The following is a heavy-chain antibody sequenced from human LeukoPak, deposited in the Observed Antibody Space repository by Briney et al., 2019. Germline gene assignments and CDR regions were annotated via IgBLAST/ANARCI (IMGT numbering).Heavy chain of an antibody. J-gene: IGHJ6*03. CDR2: ISYDGSNK. CDR3: ARDGSGWYLYYYYYMDV. Sequence: PGGSLRLSCAASGFTFSSYAMHWVRQAPGKGLEWVAVISYDGSNKYYADSVKGRFTISRDNSKNTLYLQMNSLRAEDTAVYYCARDGSGWYLYYYYYMDVWGKGTTVTVSS. V-gene: IGHV3-30*04. CDR1: GFTFSSYA. D-gene: IGHD6-19*01.